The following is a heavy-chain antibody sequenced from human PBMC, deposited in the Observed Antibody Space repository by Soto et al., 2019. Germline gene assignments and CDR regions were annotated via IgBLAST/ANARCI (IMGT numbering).Heavy chain of an antibody. CDR3: ARLHWYSSGWYDY. D-gene: IGHD6-19*01. Sequence: QVQLVQSGAEVKKPGASVKVSCKASGYTFSSNGVSWVRQAPGQGLEWMGCISTFNGNAHYAQKFQGRVTMTTDTSTNTAYMELTSLSSDDTAVYYCARLHWYSSGWYDYWGQGTLVTVSS. J-gene: IGHJ4*02. CDR2: ISTFNGNA. CDR1: GYTFSSNG. V-gene: IGHV1-18*04.